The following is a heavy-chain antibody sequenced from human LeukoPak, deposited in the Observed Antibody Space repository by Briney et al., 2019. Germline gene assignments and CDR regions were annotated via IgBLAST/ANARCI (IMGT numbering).Heavy chain of an antibody. V-gene: IGHV4-59*01. Sequence: PSETLSLTCTVSGGSISSYHWSWIRQPPGKGLEWIGYIYYSGSTNYNPSLKSRVTISVDTSKNQFSLKLSSVTAADTAVYYCARRSRWDAFDIWGQGTMVTVSS. CDR3: ARRSRWDAFDI. CDR1: GGSISSYH. CDR2: IYYSGST. D-gene: IGHD5-24*01. J-gene: IGHJ3*02.